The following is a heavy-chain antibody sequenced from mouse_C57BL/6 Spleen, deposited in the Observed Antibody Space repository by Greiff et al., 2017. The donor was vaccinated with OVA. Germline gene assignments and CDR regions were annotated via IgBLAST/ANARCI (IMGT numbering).Heavy chain of an antibody. V-gene: IGHV1-64*01. D-gene: IGHD2-5*01. CDR3: ARAYYSNYRGSAMDY. J-gene: IGHJ4*01. Sequence: QVHVKQPGAELVKPGASVKLSCKASGYTFTSYWMHWVKQRPGQGLEWIGMIHPNSGSTNYNEKFKSKATLTVDKSSSTAYMQLSSLTSEDSAVYYCARAYYSNYRGSAMDYWGQGTSVTVSS. CDR1: GYTFTSYW. CDR2: IHPNSGST.